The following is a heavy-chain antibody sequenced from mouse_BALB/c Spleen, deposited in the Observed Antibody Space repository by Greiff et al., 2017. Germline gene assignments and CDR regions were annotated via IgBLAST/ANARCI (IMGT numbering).Heavy chain of an antibody. J-gene: IGHJ4*01. Sequence: EVQGVESGGGLVQPGGSLKLSCAASGFDFSRYWMSWVRQAPGKGLEWIGEINPDSSTINYTPSLKDKFIISRDNAKNTLYLQMSKVRSEDTALYYCARPGLRRVWYYAMDYWGQGTSVTVSS. V-gene: IGHV4-1*02. D-gene: IGHD2-4*01. CDR1: GFDFSRYW. CDR3: ARPGLRRVWYYAMDY. CDR2: INPDSSTI.